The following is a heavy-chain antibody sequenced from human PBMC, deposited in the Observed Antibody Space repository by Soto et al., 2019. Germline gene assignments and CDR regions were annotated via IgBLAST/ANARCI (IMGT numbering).Heavy chain of an antibody. CDR3: ARGSLEGYYGSGSYYKGPYYYYYGMDV. V-gene: IGHV4-61*01. CDR2: IYYSGST. CDR1: GGSVSSGSYY. D-gene: IGHD3-10*01. J-gene: IGHJ6*02. Sequence: SETLSLTCTVSGGSVSSGSYYWSWIRQPPGKGLEWIGYIYYSGSTNYNPSLKSRVTISVDTSKNQFSLKLSSVTAADTAVYYCARGSLEGYYGSGSYYKGPYYYYYGMDVWGRGTTVTVSS.